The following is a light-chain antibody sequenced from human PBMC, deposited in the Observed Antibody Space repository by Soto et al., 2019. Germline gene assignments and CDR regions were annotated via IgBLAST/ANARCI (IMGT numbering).Light chain of an antibody. CDR1: QSLSSSF. CDR2: GTS. CDR3: QHYGGSFT. Sequence: EIVLTQSPGTLSLSPGERAILSCRASQSLSSSFLAWYQQKPGQAPRFLIYGTSTRATGIPDRFSGSGSGTNFTLTINRLEPEDFAVYYCQHYGGSFTFGPGTKVDIK. J-gene: IGKJ3*01. V-gene: IGKV3-20*01.